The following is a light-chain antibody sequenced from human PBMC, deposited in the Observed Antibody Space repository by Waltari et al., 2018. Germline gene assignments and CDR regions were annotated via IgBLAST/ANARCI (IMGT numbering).Light chain of an antibody. CDR3: NSYTGSSSWV. V-gene: IGLV2-14*03. CDR2: DVR. Sequence: QSALTQPASVSGSPGQSITISCTGTARYVAFYNYVSWYQQHPGIAPKVIIYDVRERPSGVSNRFSGSKSGNSAFLTISGLQAEDEADYYCNSYTGSSSWVFGGGTKLTV. CDR1: ARYVAFYNY. J-gene: IGLJ3*02.